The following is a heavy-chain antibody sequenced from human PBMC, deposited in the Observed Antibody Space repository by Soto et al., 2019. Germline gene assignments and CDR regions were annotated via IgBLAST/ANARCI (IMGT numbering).Heavy chain of an antibody. D-gene: IGHD6-19*01. J-gene: IGHJ6*02. CDR3: ARFGSRGWGYYYSYGMDV. CDR1: GETVYISV. V-gene: IGHV4-59*02. CDR2: IYYSGST. Sequence: PSCCLSLTRTVCGETVYISVWAWSRKNPGKGLVWIGYIYYSGSTNYNPSLKSRVTISVDTSKNQFSLKLSSVTAADTAVYYCARFGSRGWGYYYSYGMDVWGQGTTVTVSS.